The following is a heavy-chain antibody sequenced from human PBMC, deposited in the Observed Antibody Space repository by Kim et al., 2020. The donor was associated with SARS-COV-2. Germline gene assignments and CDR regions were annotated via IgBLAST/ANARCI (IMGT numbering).Heavy chain of an antibody. J-gene: IGHJ4*02. D-gene: IGHD5-18*01. V-gene: IGHV1-2*02. Sequence: YAQKFQGRVTMTRDTSISTAYMELSRLRSDDTAVYYCAREIGRYSYSFDYWGQGTLVTVSS. CDR3: AREIGRYSYSFDY.